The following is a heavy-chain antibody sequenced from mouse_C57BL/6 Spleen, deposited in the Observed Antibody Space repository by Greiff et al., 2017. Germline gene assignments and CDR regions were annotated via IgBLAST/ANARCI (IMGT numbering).Heavy chain of an antibody. CDR2: IHPCNGGT. J-gene: IGHJ4*01. CDR3: ARRPYGSSPLYYAMDY. D-gene: IGHD1-1*01. CDR1: GYTFTSYW. Sequence: QVQLQQPGTELVKPGASVKLSCKASGYTFTSYWMHWVKQRPGQGLEWIGNIHPCNGGTNYNEKFKSKATLTVDKSSSTAYMQLSSLTSEDSAVSSCARRPYGSSPLYYAMDYWGQGTSVTVSS. V-gene: IGHV1-53*01.